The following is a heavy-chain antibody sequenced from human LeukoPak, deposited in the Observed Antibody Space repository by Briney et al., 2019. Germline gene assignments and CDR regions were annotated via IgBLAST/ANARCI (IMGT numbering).Heavy chain of an antibody. CDR3: AHGGVWVAFDI. V-gene: IGHV3-21*01. CDR2: ISSSSYI. CDR1: GFTFSSYS. J-gene: IGHJ3*02. Sequence: TTGGSLRLSCAASGFTFSSYSMNWVRQAPGKGLEWVSSISSSSYIYYADSVKGRFTISRDNAKNSLYLQMNSLRAEDTAVYYCAHGGVWVAFDIWGQGTMVTVSS. D-gene: IGHD2-21*02.